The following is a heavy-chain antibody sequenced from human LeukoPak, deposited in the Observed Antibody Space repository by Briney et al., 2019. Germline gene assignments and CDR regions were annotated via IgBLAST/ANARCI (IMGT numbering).Heavy chain of an antibody. V-gene: IGHV3-9*01. D-gene: IGHD1-1*01. J-gene: IGHJ3*02. Sequence: PGRSLRLSCAVSGFTFDDYAMHWVRQAPGKGLEWVSGISWNSGSIGYADSVKGRFTISRDNAKNSLYLQMNSLRAEDTALYYCAKVCNWNDMGAFDIWGQGTMVTVSS. CDR2: ISWNSGSI. CDR1: GFTFDDYA. CDR3: AKVCNWNDMGAFDI.